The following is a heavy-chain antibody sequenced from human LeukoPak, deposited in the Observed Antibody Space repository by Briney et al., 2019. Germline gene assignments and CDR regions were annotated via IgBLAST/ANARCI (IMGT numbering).Heavy chain of an antibody. V-gene: IGHV4-39*07. CDR2: IYYSGST. D-gene: IGHD6-13*01. J-gene: IGHJ4*02. Sequence: SETLSLTCTVSGGSISSSSYYWGWIRQPPGKGLEWIGSIYYSGSTYYNASLKSRVTISVDTSKNQFSLNLSSVTAADTAVYYCARGSSWYQTNFDYWGQGTLVTVSS. CDR3: ARGSSWYQTNFDY. CDR1: GGSISSSSYY.